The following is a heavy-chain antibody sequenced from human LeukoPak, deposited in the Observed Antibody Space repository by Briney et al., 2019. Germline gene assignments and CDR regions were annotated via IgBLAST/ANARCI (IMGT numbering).Heavy chain of an antibody. CDR3: ARAHYDYVWGSYRWGRNWFDP. V-gene: IGHV4-39*07. D-gene: IGHD3-16*02. Sequence: PSETLSLTCTVSGGSISSSSYYWGWIRQPPGKGLEWIGSIYYSGSTYYNPSLKSRVTISVDTSKNQFSLKLSSVTAADTAVYYCARAHYDYVWGSYRWGRNWFDPRGQGTLVTVSS. J-gene: IGHJ5*02. CDR2: IYYSGST. CDR1: GGSISSSSYY.